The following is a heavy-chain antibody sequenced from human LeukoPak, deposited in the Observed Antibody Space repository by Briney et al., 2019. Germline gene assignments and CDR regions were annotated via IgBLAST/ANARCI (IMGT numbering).Heavy chain of an antibody. CDR2: ISSSSSYT. CDR1: GFTFSSDA. Sequence: PGGSLRLSCAASGFTFSSDAMSWVRQAPGKGLEWVSSISSSSSYTYYADSVKGRFTISRDSAKNSLYLQMDSLRAEDTAVYYCARGRGYSGYDFGYWGQGTLVTVSS. J-gene: IGHJ4*02. V-gene: IGHV3-21*01. D-gene: IGHD5-12*01. CDR3: ARGRGYSGYDFGY.